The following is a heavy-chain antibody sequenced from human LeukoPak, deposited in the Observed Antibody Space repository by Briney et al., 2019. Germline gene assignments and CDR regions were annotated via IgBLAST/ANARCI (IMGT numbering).Heavy chain of an antibody. J-gene: IGHJ4*02. D-gene: IGHD3-10*01. Sequence: ASVKVSCKASGGTFSSYAISWGRQAPGQGLEWMGRIIPIFGIANYAQKFQGRVTITADKSTSTAYMELSSLRSEDTAVYYCARDQYYGSGSYYGDWGQGTLVTVSS. V-gene: IGHV1-69*04. CDR1: GGTFSSYA. CDR3: ARDQYYGSGSYYGD. CDR2: IIPIFGIA.